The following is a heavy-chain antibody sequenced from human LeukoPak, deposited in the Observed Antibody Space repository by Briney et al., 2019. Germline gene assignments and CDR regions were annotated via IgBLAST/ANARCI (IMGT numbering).Heavy chain of an antibody. Sequence: PSETLSLTCTVSGGSISSGGYYWSWIRQHPGKGLEWIGYIYYNGSTYYNPSLKSRVTISVDTSKNQFSLKLSSVTAADTAVYYCARGTASLFDYWGQGTLVTVSS. V-gene: IGHV4-31*03. CDR2: IYYNGST. D-gene: IGHD1-1*01. J-gene: IGHJ4*02. CDR3: ARGTASLFDY. CDR1: GGSISSGGYY.